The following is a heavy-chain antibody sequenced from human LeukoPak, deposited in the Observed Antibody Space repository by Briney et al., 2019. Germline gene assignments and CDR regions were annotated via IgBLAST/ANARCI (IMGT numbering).Heavy chain of an antibody. V-gene: IGHV3-48*03. J-gene: IGHJ3*02. CDR2: ISSSGATI. Sequence: GGSLRPSCAASGSTFSSFSTYDFNWVRQAPGKGLEWVSYISSSGATIYYADSVKGRFTVSRDNAKNSLYLQMNSLRAEDTAIYYCARDLVSGAYTFDIWGHGTMVTVSS. D-gene: IGHD3-16*01. CDR3: ARDLVSGAYTFDI. CDR1: GSTFSS.